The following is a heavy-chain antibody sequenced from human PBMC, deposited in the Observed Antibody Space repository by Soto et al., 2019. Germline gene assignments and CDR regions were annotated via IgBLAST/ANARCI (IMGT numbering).Heavy chain of an antibody. J-gene: IGHJ4*01. Sequence: QVQLVESGGGVVQSGRSLRLSCAASGFTFSSYGMHWVRQAPGKGLEWVALVWFDGSKKYYADSVKGRFTISRDNSKKTLYLQMNSLRVEDTAVYYCAREGRAYCGGDCSLFDPWGQGNLVTVSS. CDR3: AREGRAYCGGDCSLFDP. CDR2: VWFDGSKK. D-gene: IGHD2-21*02. CDR1: GFTFSSYG. V-gene: IGHV3-33*01.